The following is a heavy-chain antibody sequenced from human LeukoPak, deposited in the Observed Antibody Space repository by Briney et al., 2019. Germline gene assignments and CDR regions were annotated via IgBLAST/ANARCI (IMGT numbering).Heavy chain of an antibody. J-gene: IGHJ3*02. D-gene: IGHD1-26*01. V-gene: IGHV1-69*15. CDR1: GGTFSSYA. CDR3: ASSGSYPDAFDI. CDR2: IIPIFGTA. Sequence: SVKVSCKASGGTFSSYAISWVRQAPGQGLEWMGRIIPIFGTANYAQKFQGRVTITADESTSTAYMELSSLRSEDTAVYYCASSGSYPDAFDIWGQGTMVTVSS.